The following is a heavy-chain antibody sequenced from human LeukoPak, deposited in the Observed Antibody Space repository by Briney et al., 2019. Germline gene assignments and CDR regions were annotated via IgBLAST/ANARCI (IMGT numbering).Heavy chain of an antibody. CDR1: GFTFSSYA. CDR3: AKDLRGWGSSWAEPDY. Sequence: GGSLRLSCAASGFTFSSYAMSWVRQAPGKGLEWVSAISGSGGSTYYADSVKGRFTISRDNSKNTLYLQMNSLRAEDTAVYYCAKDLRGWGSSWAEPDYWGQGTLVTVSS. D-gene: IGHD6-13*01. V-gene: IGHV3-23*01. J-gene: IGHJ4*02. CDR2: ISGSGGST.